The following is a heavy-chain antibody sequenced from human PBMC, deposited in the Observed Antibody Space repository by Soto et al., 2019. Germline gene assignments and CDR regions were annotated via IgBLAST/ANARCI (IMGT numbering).Heavy chain of an antibody. V-gene: IGHV3-30*18. D-gene: IGHD5-18*01. J-gene: IGHJ4*02. CDR3: AKDLGPVDTAMVTILADY. CDR1: GFTFSSYG. CDR2: ISYDGSNK. Sequence: GESLKISCAASGFTFSSYGMHWVRQAPGKGLEWVAVISYDGSNKYYADSVKGRFTISRDNSKNTLYLQMNSLRAEDTAVYYCAKDLGPVDTAMVTILADYWGQGTLVTVSS.